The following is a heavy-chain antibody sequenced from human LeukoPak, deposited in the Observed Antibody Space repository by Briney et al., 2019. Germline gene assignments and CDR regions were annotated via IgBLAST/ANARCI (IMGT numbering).Heavy chain of an antibody. D-gene: IGHD4-11*01. CDR1: GFTFSSYS. V-gene: IGHV3-48*01. Sequence: PGGSLRLSCAASGFTFSSYSMNWVRQAPGKGLEWVSFISSSSRTKYYADSVKGRFTISRDNAKNSLYLQMNSLRAEDTAVYYCARDDDDYSNSGPLDYWGQGTLVTVSS. J-gene: IGHJ4*02. CDR3: ARDDDDYSNSGPLDY. CDR2: ISSSSRTK.